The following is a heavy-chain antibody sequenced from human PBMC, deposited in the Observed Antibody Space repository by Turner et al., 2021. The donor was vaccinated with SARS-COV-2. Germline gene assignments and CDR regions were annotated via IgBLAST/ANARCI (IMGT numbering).Heavy chain of an antibody. V-gene: IGHV3-21*01. J-gene: IGHJ3*02. D-gene: IGHD3-22*01. CDR1: GFTFSSYS. CDR3: ARWDNYYDSSGYYPDAFDI. Sequence: EVQLVESGGGLVKPGGSLRLPCAAPGFTFSSYSMNWVRQAPGKGLEWVSCISSSSSYIYYADSVKGRFTISRDNAKNSLYLQMNSLRAEDTAVYYCARWDNYYDSSGYYPDAFDIWGQGTMVTVSS. CDR2: ISSSSSYI.